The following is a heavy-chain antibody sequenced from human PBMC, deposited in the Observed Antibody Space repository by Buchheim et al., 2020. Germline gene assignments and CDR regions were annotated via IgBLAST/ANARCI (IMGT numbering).Heavy chain of an antibody. CDR3: ARARRDFWSGYYLYYYYYGMDV. D-gene: IGHD3-3*01. Sequence: QVQLQQWGAGLLKPSETLSLTCAVYGGSFSGYYWSWIRQPPGKGLEWIGEINHSGSTNYNPSLKSRVTISVDTSKNQFSLKLSSVTAADTAVYYCARARRDFWSGYYLYYYYYGMDVWGQGTT. CDR2: INHSGST. J-gene: IGHJ6*02. V-gene: IGHV4-34*01. CDR1: GGSFSGYY.